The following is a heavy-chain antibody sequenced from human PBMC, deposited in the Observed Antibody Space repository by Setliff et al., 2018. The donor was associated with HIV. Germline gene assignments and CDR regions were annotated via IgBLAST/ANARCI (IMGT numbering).Heavy chain of an antibody. CDR3: ARERSLISTRRYFDS. V-gene: IGHV4-34*01. Sequence: SETLSLTCTVSGDPINSHYWSWIRQPPGKGLEWIGEINHSGSTNYNPSLKSRVTISVDTSKNQFSLKLSSVTAADTAVYYCARERSLISTRRYFDSWGQGTLVTVSS. D-gene: IGHD1-1*01. J-gene: IGHJ4*02. CDR1: GDPINSHY. CDR2: INHSGST.